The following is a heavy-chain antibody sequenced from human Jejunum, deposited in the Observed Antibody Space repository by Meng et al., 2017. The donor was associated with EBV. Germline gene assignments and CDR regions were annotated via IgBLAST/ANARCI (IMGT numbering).Heavy chain of an antibody. D-gene: IGHD3-16*01. CDR3: TREWGADY. J-gene: IGHJ4*02. CDR2: ISNDGNNK. V-gene: IGHV3-30-3*01. CDR1: GFSFSGYA. Sequence: VECGGGVVQAERSLRLSCAASGFSFSGYAMQWVRQAPGKGLKLVALISNDGNNKYYADSVKGRFTISRDNSKNTLYLQMNSLRVDDTALYYCTREWGADYWGQGTLVTVSS.